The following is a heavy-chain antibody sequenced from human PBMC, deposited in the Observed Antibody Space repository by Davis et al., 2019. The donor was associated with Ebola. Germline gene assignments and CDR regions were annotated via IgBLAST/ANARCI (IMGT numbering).Heavy chain of an antibody. J-gene: IGHJ3*02. V-gene: IGHV1-69*06. Sequence: SVKVSCKASGGTFSSYAISWVRQAPGQGLEWMGGIIPTFGTANYAQKFQGRVTITADKSTSTAYMELSSLRSEDTAVYYCARARVGATDDAFDIWGQGTMVTVSS. CDR3: ARARVGATDDAFDI. CDR1: GGTFSSYA. D-gene: IGHD1-26*01. CDR2: IIPTFGTA.